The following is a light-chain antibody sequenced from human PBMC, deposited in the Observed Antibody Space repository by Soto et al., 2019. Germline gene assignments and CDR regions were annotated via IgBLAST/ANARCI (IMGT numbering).Light chain of an antibody. CDR3: QQSYSTPRT. J-gene: IGKJ1*01. V-gene: IGKV1-39*01. Sequence: DIQMTQSPSSLSASVGDRVTITSRASQSISSYLNWYQQKPGKAPKLLIYAASSLKSGVPSRFSGGGSGTDFTLTISSLQPEDFATYYCQQSYSTPRTFGQGTKV. CDR2: AAS. CDR1: QSISSY.